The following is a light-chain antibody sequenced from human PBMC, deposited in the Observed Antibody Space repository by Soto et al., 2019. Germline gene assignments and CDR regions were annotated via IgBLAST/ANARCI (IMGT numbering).Light chain of an antibody. CDR3: QQSYSPPPIT. CDR2: AAS. J-gene: IGKJ5*01. Sequence: DIHITQSRSSLSSSLGDRITITFQASQDISNRLNWYHQKPWKAPKLLIYAASILQRVVPSRFSGSGSGTDFTLTIGSLQPEDFATYYCQQSYSPPPITFGQGTRLEIK. V-gene: IGKV1-39*01. CDR1: QDISNR.